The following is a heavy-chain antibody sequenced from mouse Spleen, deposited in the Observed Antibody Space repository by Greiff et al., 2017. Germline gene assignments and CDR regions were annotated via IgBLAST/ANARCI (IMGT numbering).Heavy chain of an antibody. CDR3: ARRDWSDY. Sequence: VQLQQSGAELVRPGASVKLSCTASGFNIKDDYMHWVKQRPEQGLEWIGWIDPENGDTEYASKFQGKATITADTSSNTAYLQLSSLTSEDTAVYYCARRDWSDYWGQGTTLTVSS. J-gene: IGHJ2*01. CDR2: IDPENGDT. D-gene: IGHD3-3*01. V-gene: IGHV14-4*01. CDR1: GFNIKDDY.